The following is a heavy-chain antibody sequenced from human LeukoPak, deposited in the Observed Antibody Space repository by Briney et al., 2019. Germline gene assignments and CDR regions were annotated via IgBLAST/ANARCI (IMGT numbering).Heavy chain of an antibody. CDR3: ARGFGLLWFGELLSPPPFDY. CDR1: GGSISSSSYY. CDR2: INHSGST. D-gene: IGHD3-10*01. Sequence: SETLSLTCTVSGGSISSSSYYWGWIRQPPGKGLEWIGEINHSGSTNYNPSLKSRVTISVDTSKNQFSLKLSSVTAADTAVYYCARGFGLLWFGELLSPPPFDYWGQGTLVTVSS. J-gene: IGHJ4*02. V-gene: IGHV4-39*07.